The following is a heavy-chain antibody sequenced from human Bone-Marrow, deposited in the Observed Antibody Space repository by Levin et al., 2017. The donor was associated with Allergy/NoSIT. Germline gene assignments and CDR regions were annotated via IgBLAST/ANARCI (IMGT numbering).Heavy chain of an antibody. CDR1: GFTFSTYW. CDR3: AREMQYLANFDY. D-gene: IGHD4-11*01. CDR2: INPEGSEK. V-gene: IGHV3-7*01. J-gene: IGHJ4*02. Sequence: PSETLSLTCAASGFTFSTYWMSWVRQAPGKGLEWVANINPEGSEKHYVDSVKGRFTISRDNAKNSLYLQMNSLRAEDTAVYYCAREMQYLANFDYWGQGTLVTVSS.